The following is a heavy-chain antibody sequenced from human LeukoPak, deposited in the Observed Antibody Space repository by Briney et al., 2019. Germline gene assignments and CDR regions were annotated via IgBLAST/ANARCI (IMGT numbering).Heavy chain of an antibody. CDR1: GFSFSSYA. Sequence: GESLRLSCAASGFSFSSYAMSWVRQAPGKGLEWVSTISGSGSSTNYADSVKGRFAISRDNPKNTLYLQMNSLRAEDTAVYYCAKVDTSGYYEILDYWGQGTLVTVSS. CDR2: ISGSGSST. D-gene: IGHD3-22*01. J-gene: IGHJ4*02. V-gene: IGHV3-23*01. CDR3: AKVDTSGYYEILDY.